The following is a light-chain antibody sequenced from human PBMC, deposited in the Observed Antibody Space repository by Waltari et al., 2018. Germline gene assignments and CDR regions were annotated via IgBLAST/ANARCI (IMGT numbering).Light chain of an antibody. J-gene: IGLJ1*01. CDR3: CSYADGNTYV. CDR1: GSDVGAYMY. CDR2: DVT. V-gene: IGLV2-11*01. Sequence: QSALTQPRSVSGSPGQSVTISCTGTGSDVGAYMYVSLYQHRPGEAPKVMIYDVTYRPSGVPDRFSGSKSGNTASLTISGLQAEDEADYFCCSYADGNTYVFGTGTKVTVL.